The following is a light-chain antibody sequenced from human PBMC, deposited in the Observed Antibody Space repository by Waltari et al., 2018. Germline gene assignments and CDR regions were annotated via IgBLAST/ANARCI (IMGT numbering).Light chain of an antibody. V-gene: IGKV3-15*01. J-gene: IGKJ1*01. Sequence: EIVMTQSPATLYVSPGERATLSCRASQSVSSNVAWYQQKPGQAPRLLIYGASTRAAGIPARFSGSGSGTEFTLTISGLQSEDFAFYYCQQYNDWPPWTFGQGTKVEIK. CDR3: QQYNDWPPWT. CDR1: QSVSSN. CDR2: GAS.